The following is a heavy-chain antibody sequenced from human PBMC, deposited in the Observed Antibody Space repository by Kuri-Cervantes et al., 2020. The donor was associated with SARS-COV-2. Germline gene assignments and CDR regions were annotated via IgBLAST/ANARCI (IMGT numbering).Heavy chain of an antibody. CDR2: VRSDGSNK. D-gene: IGHD2-2*01. V-gene: IGHV3-30*02. J-gene: IGHJ4*02. CDR3: ARSRYCSSTSCPGGDY. Sequence: GGALRLSCAASGFIFSSYGMHWVRQAPGKGLEWVAFVRSDGSNKHYTDSVKGRFTISRDNAKNSLYLQMNSLRAEDTALYYCARSRYCSSTSCPGGDYWSQGTLVTVSS. CDR1: GFIFSSYG.